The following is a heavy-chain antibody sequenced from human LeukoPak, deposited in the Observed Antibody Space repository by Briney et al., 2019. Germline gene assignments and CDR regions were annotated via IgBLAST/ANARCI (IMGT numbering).Heavy chain of an antibody. J-gene: IGHJ4*02. V-gene: IGHV3-30*18. Sequence: GRSLRLSCAASGFTFSSYGMHWVRQAPGKGLEWVAVISYDGSNKYYADSVKGRFTISRDNSKNTLYLQMNSLRAEDTAVYYCAKAEATVVTRNDYWGQGTLVTVSS. CDR3: AKAEATVVTRNDY. D-gene: IGHD4-23*01. CDR1: GFTFSSYG. CDR2: ISYDGSNK.